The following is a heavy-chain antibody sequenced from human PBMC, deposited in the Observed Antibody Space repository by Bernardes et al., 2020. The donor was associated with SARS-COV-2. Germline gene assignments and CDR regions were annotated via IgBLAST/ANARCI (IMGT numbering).Heavy chain of an antibody. D-gene: IGHD3-10*01. CDR1: GYTLTALS. Sequence: ASVKVYCKVSGYTLTALSMHWVRQAPGKGLEWMGGFDPEDGETIYAQKFQGRVTMTEDTSTDTAYMELSSLRSEDTAVYYCATAPAMVRANWFDPWGQGTLVTVSS. CDR2: FDPEDGET. V-gene: IGHV1-24*01. CDR3: ATAPAMVRANWFDP. J-gene: IGHJ5*02.